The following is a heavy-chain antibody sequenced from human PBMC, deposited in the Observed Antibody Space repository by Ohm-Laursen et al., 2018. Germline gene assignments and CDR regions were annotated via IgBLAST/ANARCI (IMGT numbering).Heavy chain of an antibody. D-gene: IGHD4-11*01. V-gene: IGHV3-23*01. CDR1: GFSFSSYA. CDR3: ASRRIVTMDRGAFNV. CDR2: IGGDDRT. J-gene: IGHJ6*02. Sequence: SLRLSCAASGFSFSSYAVTWVRQAPGKGLEWVPAIGGDDRTHYADSVKGRFTISKDKSKNMLYLQMNSLRAEDTAVYHCASRRIVTMDRGAFNVWGQGTTVTVSS.